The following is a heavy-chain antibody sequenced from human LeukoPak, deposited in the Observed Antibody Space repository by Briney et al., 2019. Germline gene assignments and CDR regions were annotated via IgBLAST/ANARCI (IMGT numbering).Heavy chain of an antibody. V-gene: IGHV3-23*01. CDR2: ISGSGGST. D-gene: IGHD1-26*01. CDR1: GFTFSSYA. J-gene: IGHJ5*02. Sequence: GGCLRLSCAASGFTFSSYAMSWVRQAPGKGLEWVSAISGSGGSTYYADSVKGRFTISRDNSKNTLYLQMNSLRAEDTAVYYCARAFISYSGSYRYGNWFDPWGQGTLVTVSS. CDR3: ARAFISYSGSYRYGNWFDP.